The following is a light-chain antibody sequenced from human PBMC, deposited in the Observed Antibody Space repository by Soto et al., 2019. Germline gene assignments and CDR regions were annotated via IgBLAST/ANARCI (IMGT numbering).Light chain of an antibody. Sequence: EIVLTQSPGTLSLSPGERATLSCRASQSVSSTYLAWYQQKPGQAPRLLIYGASIRATAVTDRFSGSGSGTDFTLTISRLEPEDFAVYYCQQYGSSPYTFGQGTKPEIK. CDR2: GAS. CDR3: QQYGSSPYT. V-gene: IGKV3-20*01. CDR1: QSVSSTY. J-gene: IGKJ2*01.